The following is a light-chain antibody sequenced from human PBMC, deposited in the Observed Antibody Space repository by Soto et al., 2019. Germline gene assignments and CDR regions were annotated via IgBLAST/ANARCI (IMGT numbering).Light chain of an antibody. CDR3: QQYGSSGT. V-gene: IGKV3-20*01. Sequence: ELVLTQSPGTLSLSSGERATRXXRASQSVSNNYLAWYQQKPGQAPRXLIYGASNRATGIPDRFSGSGSGTDFTLTISRLEPEDFAVYYCQQYGSSGTFGQGTKVDIK. CDR1: QSVSNNY. CDR2: GAS. J-gene: IGKJ1*01.